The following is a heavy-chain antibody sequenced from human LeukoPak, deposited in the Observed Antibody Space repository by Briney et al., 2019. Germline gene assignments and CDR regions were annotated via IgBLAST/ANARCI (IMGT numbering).Heavy chain of an antibody. CDR1: GFTFSTYG. Sequence: GGSLRLSCAASGFTFSTYGMSWVRQAPGKGLEWVSAITGSGGSTFYADSVKGRFTISRDNSKNTLYLQMNSLRAEDTAVYYCAKSGGGYPYYFDYWGQGTLVTVSS. V-gene: IGHV3-23*01. CDR3: AKSGGGYPYYFDY. J-gene: IGHJ4*02. CDR2: ITGSGGST. D-gene: IGHD3-22*01.